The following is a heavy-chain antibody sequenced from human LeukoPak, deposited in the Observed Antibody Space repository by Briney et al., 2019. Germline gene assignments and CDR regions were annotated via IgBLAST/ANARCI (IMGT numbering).Heavy chain of an antibody. CDR2: ISGSGSST. D-gene: IGHD5-24*01. Sequence: PGGALRLSCAASGFTFSTYAMSWVRQAPGKGLEWVSVISGSGSSTYYADSVKGRFTISRDNSKNTLYLQMNSLRAEDTAVYYCAKAMATIRAFNFWVQGTMVTVSS. CDR1: GFTFSTYA. V-gene: IGHV3-23*01. CDR3: AKAMATIRAFNF. J-gene: IGHJ3*01.